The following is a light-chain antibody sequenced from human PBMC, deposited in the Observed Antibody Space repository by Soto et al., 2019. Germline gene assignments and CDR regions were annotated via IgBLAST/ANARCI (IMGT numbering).Light chain of an antibody. V-gene: IGKV1-39*01. CDR3: QQSYSTPPT. J-gene: IGKJ4*01. CDR2: AAS. Sequence: DIPMTQSPSSLSASVGERVTITCRAGQSISSYLNWYQQKPGKAPKLLIYAASSLQSGVPSRFSGSGSGTDFTLTISSLQPEDFATYYCQQSYSTPPTFGGGTKVEIK. CDR1: QSISSY.